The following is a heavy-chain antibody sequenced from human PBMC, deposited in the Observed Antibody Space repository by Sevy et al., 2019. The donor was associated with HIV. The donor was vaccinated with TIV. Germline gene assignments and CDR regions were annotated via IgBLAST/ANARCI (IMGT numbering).Heavy chain of an antibody. V-gene: IGHV3-30-3*01. Sequence: GGSLRLSCAASGFTFSSYAMHWVRQAPGKGLEWVAVISYDGSNKYYADSVKGRLTISRDNSKNTLYLQMNSLRAEDTAVYYCARDKHYYGSGGDIWGQGTMVTVSS. CDR1: GFTFSSYA. D-gene: IGHD3-10*01. CDR3: ARDKHYYGSGGDI. CDR2: ISYDGSNK. J-gene: IGHJ3*02.